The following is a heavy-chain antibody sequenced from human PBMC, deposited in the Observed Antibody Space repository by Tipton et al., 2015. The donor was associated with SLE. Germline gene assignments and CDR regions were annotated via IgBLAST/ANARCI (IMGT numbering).Heavy chain of an antibody. Sequence: SLRLSCTGSGFTFNNHWMHWVRQAPGQGLAWISRINTDGSRKTYADSVKGRFTISRDNAKSTLYLQIDSLRAEDSAVYYCARRASDNYYYYMDVWGNGTTVVVSS. V-gene: IGHV3-74*01. CDR1: GFTFNNHW. CDR2: INTDGSRK. CDR3: ARRASDNYYYYMDV. J-gene: IGHJ6*03.